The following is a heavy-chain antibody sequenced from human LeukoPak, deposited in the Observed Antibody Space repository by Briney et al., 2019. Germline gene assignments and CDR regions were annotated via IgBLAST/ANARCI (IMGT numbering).Heavy chain of an antibody. J-gene: IGHJ3*02. CDR2: IFYTGAT. CDR1: GGSINIINYY. CDR3: ARHVGYGGSYGEFDI. D-gene: IGHD1-26*01. Sequence: SETLSLTRTVSGGSINIINYYWGWIRQPPGKGLEWIGSIFYTGATYYNPSLKTRVTISVDTSKNQFSLKLSSVTAADTAVFHCARHVGYGGSYGEFDIWGQGTMVTVSS. V-gene: IGHV4-39*01.